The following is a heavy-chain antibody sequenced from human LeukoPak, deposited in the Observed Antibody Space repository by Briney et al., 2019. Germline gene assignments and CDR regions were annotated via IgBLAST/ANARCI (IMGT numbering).Heavy chain of an antibody. D-gene: IGHD4-11*01. CDR1: GGSFSGYY. V-gene: IGHV4-34*01. CDR2: IYYTGRT. Sequence: PSETLSLTCAVYGGSFSGYYWSWIRQPSGKGLEWIGNIYYTGRTSYNPSLKSRVTISVDTSKNQLSLKLSSVTAADTAVFYCARVLYSNNSGVTTDYFDYWGQGTLVTVSS. CDR3: ARVLYSNNSGVTTDYFDY. J-gene: IGHJ4*02.